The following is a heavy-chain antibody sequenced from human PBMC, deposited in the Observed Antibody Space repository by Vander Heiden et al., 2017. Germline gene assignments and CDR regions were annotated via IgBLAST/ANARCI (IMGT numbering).Heavy chain of an antibody. V-gene: IGHV3-9*01. Sequence: DDYALHWVRQAPGKGLQWVSGISWKSGDIGYADSVKGRFTISRDNAKNSLYLQMNSLRAEDTALYYCVKDKATRTSVVYNYGMDVWGQGTTVSVSS. J-gene: IGHJ6*02. CDR1: DDYA. D-gene: IGHD1-26*01. CDR3: VKDKATRTSVVYNYGMDV. CDR2: ISWKSGDI.